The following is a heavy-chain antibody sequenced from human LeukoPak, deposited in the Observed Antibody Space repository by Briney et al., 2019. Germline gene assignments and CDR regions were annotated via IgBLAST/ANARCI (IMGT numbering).Heavy chain of an antibody. J-gene: IGHJ3*02. V-gene: IGHV3-23*01. CDR2: ISGSGGST. CDR3: AKTTAYLVGHDAFDI. Sequence: GGSLRLSCAASGFTFSSYAMSWVRQAPGKGLEWVSAISGSGGSTYYADSVKGRFTISRDNSKNALYLQMNSLRAEDTAVYYCAKTTAYLVGHDAFDIWGQGTMVTVSS. D-gene: IGHD1-26*01. CDR1: GFTFSSYA.